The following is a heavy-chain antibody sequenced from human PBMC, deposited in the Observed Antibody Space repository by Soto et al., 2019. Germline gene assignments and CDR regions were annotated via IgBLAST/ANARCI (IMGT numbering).Heavy chain of an antibody. Sequence: QVQLVESGGGLVKPGGSLRLSCAASGFTFSDFYMSWIRQAPGKGPEWISYISSGSTNIFYADSVKSRFTVSRDNAKNSVYLQMDSPRGEDTAVYYCARDRNAAGSDYLGQGTLVTVSS. J-gene: IGHJ4*02. CDR1: GFTFSDFY. CDR3: ARDRNAAGSDY. CDR2: ISSGSTNI. V-gene: IGHV3-11*01. D-gene: IGHD1-1*01.